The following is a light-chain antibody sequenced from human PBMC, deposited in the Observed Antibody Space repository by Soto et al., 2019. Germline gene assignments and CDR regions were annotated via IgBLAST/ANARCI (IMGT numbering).Light chain of an antibody. CDR2: WAS. CDR1: QTVLHSSNNKNY. V-gene: IGKV4-1*01. J-gene: IGKJ4*01. Sequence: DILMTPSPDSLAVSRGERATLNCKSSQTVLHSSNNKNYLAWYHQKPGQPPKLLIYWASTRESGVPDRFSGSGSGTDFTLTISSLQAEDVAVYYCQQYYSIPLTFGGGTKVDIK. CDR3: QQYYSIPLT.